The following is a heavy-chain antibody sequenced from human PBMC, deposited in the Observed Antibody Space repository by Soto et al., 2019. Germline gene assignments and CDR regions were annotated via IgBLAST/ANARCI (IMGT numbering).Heavy chain of an antibody. J-gene: IGHJ6*03. V-gene: IGHV3-23*01. D-gene: IGHD2-2*01. CDR1: GFTFSSDA. CDR3: ARSKGYQLLSGYYYYMDV. CDR2: ISGSGGTE. Sequence: GGSLRLSCAASGFTFSSDAINWVRQAPGKGLEWVSGISGSGGTEYYADSVKGRFTISRDNAKNSLYLQMNSLRAEDTAVYYCARSKGYQLLSGYYYYMDVWGKGTTVTVSS.